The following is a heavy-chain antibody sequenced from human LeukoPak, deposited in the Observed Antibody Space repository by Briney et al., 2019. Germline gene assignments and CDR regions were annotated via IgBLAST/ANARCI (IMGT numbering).Heavy chain of an antibody. CDR2: ISNSGGST. Sequence: GGSLRLSCAASGFTFSSYAISWVRQAPGKGLEWVSAISNSGGSTYYADSVKGRFAISRDNSKNTLYLQMNSLRAEDTAVYYCAKGLDPLFDYWGQGSLVTVSS. CDR3: AKGLDPLFDY. CDR1: GFTFSSYA. J-gene: IGHJ4*02. V-gene: IGHV3-23*01.